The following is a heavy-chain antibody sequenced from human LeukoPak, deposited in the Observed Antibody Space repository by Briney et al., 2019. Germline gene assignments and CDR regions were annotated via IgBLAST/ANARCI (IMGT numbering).Heavy chain of an antibody. Sequence: PGGSLRLSCAASGFTFSSDAMSWVRQAPGKGLEWVSAISGSGGSTYYADSVKGRFTISRDNSKNTLYLQMNSLRAEDTAVYYCAKDQSKVRSPGKNWFDPWGQGTLVTVSS. J-gene: IGHJ5*02. CDR2: ISGSGGST. V-gene: IGHV3-23*01. CDR3: AKDQSKVRSPGKNWFDP. CDR1: GFTFSSDA. D-gene: IGHD3-10*01.